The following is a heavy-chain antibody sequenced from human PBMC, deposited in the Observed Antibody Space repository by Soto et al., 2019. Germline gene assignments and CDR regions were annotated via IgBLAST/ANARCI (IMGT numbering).Heavy chain of an antibody. V-gene: IGHV3-21*01. CDR3: ARDQVLGLDAFDI. CDR1: GFTFSSYS. J-gene: IGHJ3*02. D-gene: IGHD3-16*01. Sequence: PGGSLRLSFAASGFTFSSYSMNWVRQAPGKGLEWVSSISRSAGNTYYADSVQGRFTISRDNAKNSMYLRMSSLSAEDTAVYYCARDQVLGLDAFDIWGQGTMVTVSS. CDR2: ISRSAGNT.